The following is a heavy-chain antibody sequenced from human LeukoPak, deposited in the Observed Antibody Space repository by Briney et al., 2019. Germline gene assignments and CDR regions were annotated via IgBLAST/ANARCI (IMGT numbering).Heavy chain of an antibody. CDR1: GFTFSSFV. J-gene: IGHJ4*02. V-gene: IGHV3-23*01. Sequence: PGGSLRLSCAASGFTFSSFVMSWVRRAPGKGLEWVSSISGSGVYKYYTDSVKGRFTISRDNSKNTLYVQMNSLRAEDTAVYYCAKVSCTGRTCSSFDYWGQGTLATVSS. D-gene: IGHD2-8*02. CDR2: ISGSGVYK. CDR3: AKVSCTGRTCSSFDY.